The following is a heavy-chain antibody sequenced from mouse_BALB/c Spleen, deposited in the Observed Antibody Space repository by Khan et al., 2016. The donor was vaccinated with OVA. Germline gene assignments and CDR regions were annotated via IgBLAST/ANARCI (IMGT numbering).Heavy chain of an antibody. J-gene: IGHJ2*01. CDR3: TRDRIDY. Sequence: QVQLKQSGAERAKPGASVKMSCKASGYTFTTYWMHWVKQRPGQGLEWIGYINPTSGYTDYNEQFKERATLSADKSSSTAYMQLSSLTSEDSAVYYCTRDRIDYWGRGTTLTVSS. V-gene: IGHV1-7*01. CDR1: GYTFTTYW. CDR2: INPTSGYT.